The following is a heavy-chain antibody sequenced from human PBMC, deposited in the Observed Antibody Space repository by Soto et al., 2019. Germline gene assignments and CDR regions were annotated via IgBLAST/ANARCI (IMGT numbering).Heavy chain of an antibody. CDR3: ARVGEICSGGSCLRVNWFDP. CDR1: GGSFSGYY. Sequence: QVQLQQWGAGLLKPSETLSLTCAVYGGSFSGYYWSWIRQPPGKGLEWIGEINHSGSTNYNPSLKSRVTISVDTSNNQFSLKLSSVTAADTAVYYCARVGEICSGGSCLRVNWFDPWGQGTLVTVSS. CDR2: INHSGST. V-gene: IGHV4-34*01. D-gene: IGHD2-15*01. J-gene: IGHJ5*02.